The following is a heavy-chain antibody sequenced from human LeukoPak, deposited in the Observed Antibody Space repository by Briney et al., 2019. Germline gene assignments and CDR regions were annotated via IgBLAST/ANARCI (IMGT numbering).Heavy chain of an antibody. CDR1: GYTFTSYG. Sequence: ASVKVSCKASGYTFTSYGISWVRQAPGQGLEWMGWISAYNGNTNYAQKLQGRVTMTTDTSTSTAYMELRSLRSDDTAVYYCARDDGPGYSSMGGMDVWGKGTTVTVSS. CDR3: ARDDGPGYSSMGGMDV. J-gene: IGHJ6*04. CDR2: ISAYNGNT. V-gene: IGHV1-18*04. D-gene: IGHD6-13*01.